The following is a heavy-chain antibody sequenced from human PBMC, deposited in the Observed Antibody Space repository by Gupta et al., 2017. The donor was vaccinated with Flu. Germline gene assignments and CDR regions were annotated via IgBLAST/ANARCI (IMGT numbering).Heavy chain of an antibody. Sequence: EVQLLESGGGLVQPGGSLRLSCAASGFTFTTYAMTWVRQAPGKGLEWVSGIRTAGRGTFYADSVEGRFPMSRDNSKSTLYLQMNNLGPEDTGIYYCAKTAPYGTGWYGAIDFWGRGTLVVVSS. J-gene: IGHJ4*02. D-gene: IGHD6-19*01. CDR1: GFTFTTYA. CDR3: AKTAPYGTGWYGAIDF. V-gene: IGHV3-23*01. CDR2: IRTAGRGT.